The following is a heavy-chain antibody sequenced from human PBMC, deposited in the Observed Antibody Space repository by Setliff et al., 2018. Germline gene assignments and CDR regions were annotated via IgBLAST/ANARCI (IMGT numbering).Heavy chain of an antibody. D-gene: IGHD3-10*01. J-gene: IGHJ3*02. V-gene: IGHV1-46*01. Sequence: GASVKVSCKATGYTFTSYYMHWVRQAPGQGLEWMGIINPSGGSTSYAQKFQGRVTMTRDTSTSTVYRELRSLRSEDTAVYYCARAYGSGISKGRFTISRDNAKNSLYLQMNSLRAEDTALYHCARGKTFFGAFIRAFDIWGQGRMVTVSS. CDR2: INPSGGST. CDR1: GYTFTSYY. CDR3: ARAYGSGISKGRFTISRDNAKNSLYLQMNSLRAEDTALYHCARGKTFFGAFIRAFDI.